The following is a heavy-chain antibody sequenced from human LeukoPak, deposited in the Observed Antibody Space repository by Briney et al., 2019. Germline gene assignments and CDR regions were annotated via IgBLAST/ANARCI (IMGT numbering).Heavy chain of an antibody. CDR2: ISSSSSYI. CDR1: GFTFGSYS. Sequence: GGSLRLSCAASGFTFGSYSMNWVRQAPGKGLEWVSSISSSSSYIYYADSVKGRFTISRDNAKNSLYLQMNSLRAEDTAVYYCARVRPGHYYDSFDYWGQGTLVTVSS. V-gene: IGHV3-21*01. CDR3: ARVRPGHYYDSFDY. D-gene: IGHD3-22*01. J-gene: IGHJ4*02.